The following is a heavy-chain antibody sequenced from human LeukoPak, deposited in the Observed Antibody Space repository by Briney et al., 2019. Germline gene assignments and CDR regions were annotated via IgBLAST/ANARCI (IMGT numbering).Heavy chain of an antibody. J-gene: IGHJ4*02. Sequence: PSETLSLTCTVSGGSISSYYWSWIRQPPGKGLEWIGYIYYSGSTNYNPSLKSRVTISVDTSKNQFSLKLSSVTAADTAVYYCARGGLLNYYGSGSSAGIDYWGQGTLVTVSS. D-gene: IGHD3-10*01. CDR2: IYYSGST. V-gene: IGHV4-59*01. CDR1: GGSISSYY. CDR3: ARGGLLNYYGSGSSAGIDY.